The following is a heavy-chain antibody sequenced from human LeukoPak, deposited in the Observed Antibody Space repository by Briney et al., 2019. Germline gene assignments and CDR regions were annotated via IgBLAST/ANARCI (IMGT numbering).Heavy chain of an antibody. D-gene: IGHD1-26*01. CDR2: ITSSTSHI. J-gene: IGHJ6*03. V-gene: IGHV3-21*01. CDR1: GFTFSNYN. Sequence: GGSLRLSCAASGFTFSNYNMNWARQTPGKGLEWLSSITSSTSHIYYADSVKGRFTISRDNAKNSLYLQIDSLRAEDTAVYYCARDPYSGGYYAYYFYYMDVWGTGTTVTVSS. CDR3: ARDPYSGGYYAYYFYYMDV.